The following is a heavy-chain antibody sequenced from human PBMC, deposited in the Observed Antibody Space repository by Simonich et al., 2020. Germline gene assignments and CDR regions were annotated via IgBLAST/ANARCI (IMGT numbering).Heavy chain of an antibody. J-gene: IGHJ4*02. D-gene: IGHD5-12*01. CDR3: ARHDRWLQFYFDY. CDR1: GGSISSYN. Sequence: QVQLQESGPGLVKPSETLSLTCTVSGGSISSYNWSWIRQPPGKGLGWIGYIYYSGSTNSNPSLKSRVTISVDTSKNQFSLKLSSVTAADTAVYYCARHDRWLQFYFDYWGQGTLVTVSS. CDR2: IYYSGST. V-gene: IGHV4-59*08.